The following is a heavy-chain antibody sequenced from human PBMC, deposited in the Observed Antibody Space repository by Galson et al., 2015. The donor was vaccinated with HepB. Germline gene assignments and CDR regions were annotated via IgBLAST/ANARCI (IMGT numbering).Heavy chain of an antibody. CDR2: LSWNGDKI. Sequence: SLRLSCAASGFKFDDYAMHWVRQVPTKGLEWVSGLSWNGDKIGYADSVEGRFTVSRDNDNNSLHLEMNSLRPEDTGVYYCTKGRITVVRGELEAWGRGVLVTVSS. CDR3: TKGRITVVRGELEA. V-gene: IGHV3-9*01. CDR1: GFKFDDYA. D-gene: IGHD3-10*01. J-gene: IGHJ5*02.